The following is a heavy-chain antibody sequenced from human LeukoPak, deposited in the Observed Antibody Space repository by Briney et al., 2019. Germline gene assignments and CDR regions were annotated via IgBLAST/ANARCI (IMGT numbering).Heavy chain of an antibody. CDR1: GGTFSSYA. CDR3: ARVKTDTAHYYYYYYMDV. V-gene: IGHV1-69*05. J-gene: IGHJ6*03. Sequence: GASVKVSCKASGGTFSSYAISWVRQAPGQGLEWMGGIIPIFGTANYAQKFQGRVTITTDEPTSTAYMELSSLRSEDTAVYYCARVKTDTAHYYYYYYMDVWGKGTTVAVSS. D-gene: IGHD5-18*01. CDR2: IIPIFGTA.